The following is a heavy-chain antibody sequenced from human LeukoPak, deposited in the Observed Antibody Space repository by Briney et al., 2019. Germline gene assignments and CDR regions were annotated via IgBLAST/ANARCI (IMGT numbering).Heavy chain of an antibody. Sequence: PGGSLRLSCAASGFTFDDYGMHWVRQAPGKGLEWVSGISWNSGSIGYADSVEGRFTISGDNAKNSLYLQMNSLRAEDTALYYCAKAPRGNDDYFDYWGQGTLVTVSS. CDR1: GFTFDDYG. V-gene: IGHV3-9*01. CDR2: ISWNSGSI. D-gene: IGHD3-16*01. CDR3: AKAPRGNDDYFDY. J-gene: IGHJ4*02.